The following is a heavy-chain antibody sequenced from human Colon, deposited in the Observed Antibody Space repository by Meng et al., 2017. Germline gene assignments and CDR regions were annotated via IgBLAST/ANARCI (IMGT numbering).Heavy chain of an antibody. CDR1: GFTVSSNY. V-gene: IGHV3-53*01. CDR2: IYSGGST. D-gene: IGHD4-17*01. Sequence: GGPLRLSCAASGFTVSSNYMSWVRQAPGKGLEWVSVIYSGGSTYYADSVKGRFTISRDNSKNTLYLQMNSLRAEDTAVYYCARAMTYGDYPLDYWGQGTLVTVSS. J-gene: IGHJ4*02. CDR3: ARAMTYGDYPLDY.